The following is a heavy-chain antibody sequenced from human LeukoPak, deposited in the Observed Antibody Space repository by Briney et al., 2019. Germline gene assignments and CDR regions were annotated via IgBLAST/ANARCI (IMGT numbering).Heavy chain of an antibody. CDR2: ISAYNGNT. CDR1: GYTFTSYY. J-gene: IGHJ4*02. Sequence: GASVKVSCKASGYTFTSYYMHWVRQAPGQGLEWMGWISAYNGNTNYAQNLQGRVTMTTDTSTRTAYMELRSLRSDDTAVYYCAREGFGELGHFDYWGQGTLVTVSS. V-gene: IGHV1-18*04. CDR3: AREGFGELGHFDY. D-gene: IGHD3-10*01.